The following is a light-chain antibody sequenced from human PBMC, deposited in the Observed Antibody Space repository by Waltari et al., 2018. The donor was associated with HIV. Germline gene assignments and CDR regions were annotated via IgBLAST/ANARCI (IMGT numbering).Light chain of an antibody. CDR2: DVS. V-gene: IGLV2-14*01. CDR3: SSYTSSSTVV. CDR1: SSHVGGSNY. J-gene: IGLJ2*01. Sequence: QSALTQPASVSGSPGQSITISRTRTSSHVGGSNYVSWYQQHPGKAPNLMIYDVSNRPSGVSNRFSGSKSGNTASLTISGRQAEDEADYYCSSYTSSSTVVFGGGTKLTVL.